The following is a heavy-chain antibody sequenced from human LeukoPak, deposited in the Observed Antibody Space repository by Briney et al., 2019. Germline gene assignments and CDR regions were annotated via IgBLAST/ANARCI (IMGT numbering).Heavy chain of an antibody. CDR1: GFTFSSYS. CDR2: ISSSGSTI. CDR3: ARAAGYSSSWYEVGGFDY. D-gene: IGHD6-13*01. J-gene: IGHJ4*02. V-gene: IGHV3-48*04. Sequence: GALRLSCAASGFTFSSYSMNWVRQAPGKGLEWVSYISSSGSTIYYADSVRGRFTISRDNAKNSLYLQMNSLRAEDTAVYYCARAAGYSSSWYEVGGFDYWGQGTLVTVSS.